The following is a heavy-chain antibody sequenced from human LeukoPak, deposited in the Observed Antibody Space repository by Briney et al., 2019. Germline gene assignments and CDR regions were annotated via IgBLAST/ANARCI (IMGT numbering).Heavy chain of an antibody. J-gene: IGHJ4*02. CDR3: AKQFTYNDY. CDR1: GFTFSSYG. Sequence: VGCLRLSCAASGFTFSSYGMSWVRQAPGGRLEWVSGISGSGGTPYYADSVKGRFTISRDNSKNTLYLQMNSLRAEDTAVYYCAKQFTYNDYWGQGTLVTVSS. V-gene: IGHV3-23*01. CDR2: ISGSGGTP. D-gene: IGHD1-1*01.